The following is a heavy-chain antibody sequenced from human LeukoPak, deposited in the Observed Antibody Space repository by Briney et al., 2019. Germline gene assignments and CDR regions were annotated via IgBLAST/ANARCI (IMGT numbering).Heavy chain of an antibody. CDR1: GFTFSNSA. V-gene: IGHV3-48*01. CDR3: ARDSRYSTSPFDY. J-gene: IGHJ4*02. Sequence: PGGSLRLSCAASGFTFSNSAMNWVRQAPGKGLEWVSHISSSSSTIYYADSVKGRFTISRDNAENSLYLQMNSLRAEDTAVYYCARDSRYSTSPFDYWGQGTLVTVSS. CDR2: ISSSSSTI. D-gene: IGHD6-6*01.